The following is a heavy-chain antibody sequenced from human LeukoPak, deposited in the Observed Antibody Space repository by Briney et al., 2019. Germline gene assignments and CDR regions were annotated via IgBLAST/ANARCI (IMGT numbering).Heavy chain of an antibody. Sequence: GESLRIAWKVSGYSSAIYWIGWVRQLHGKGLEWRGRIDTSDSYTNYSPSFQGHVTISADKSISTAYPQWSSLKASDTAMYYCARLDMGAARDFDYWAHGTLVTVSS. D-gene: IGHD1-26*01. CDR1: GYSSAIYW. J-gene: IGHJ4*01. V-gene: IGHV5-10-1*01. CDR2: IDTSDSYT. CDR3: ARLDMGAARDFDY.